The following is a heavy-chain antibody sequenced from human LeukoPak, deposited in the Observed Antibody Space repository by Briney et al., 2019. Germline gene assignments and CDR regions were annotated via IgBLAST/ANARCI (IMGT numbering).Heavy chain of an antibody. D-gene: IGHD3-10*01. CDR2: IYYSGST. V-gene: IGHV4-30-4*01. J-gene: IGHJ6*02. CDR1: GGSISSGDYY. CDR3: ARDSDYCYYGMDV. Sequence: SQTLSLTCTVSGGSISSGDYYWSWIRQPPGKGLEWIGYIYYSGSTYYNPSLKSRVTISVDTSKNQFSLKLSSVTAADTAVYYCARDSDYCYYGMDVWGQGTTVTVSS.